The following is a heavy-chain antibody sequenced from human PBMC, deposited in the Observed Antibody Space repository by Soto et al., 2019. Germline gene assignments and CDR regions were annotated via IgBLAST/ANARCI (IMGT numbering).Heavy chain of an antibody. J-gene: IGHJ4*02. CDR1: GYTSTGYS. CDR2: INPNSGGT. V-gene: IGHV1-2*02. Sequence: ASVNGSCNASGYTSTGYSMHWARQAPGQGLEWMGWINPNSGGTNYEQKFQGRVTMTRDTSISTAYMELSRLRSADTAVYYCARNAGQLRVAYWGEGTLVTVSS. CDR3: ARNAGQLRVAY. D-gene: IGHD6-6*01.